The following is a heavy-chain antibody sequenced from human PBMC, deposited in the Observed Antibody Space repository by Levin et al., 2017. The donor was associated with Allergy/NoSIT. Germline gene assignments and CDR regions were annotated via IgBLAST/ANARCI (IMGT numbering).Heavy chain of an antibody. V-gene: IGHV4-34*01. Sequence: SETLSLTCAVYGGSFSGYYWSWIRQPPGKGLEWIGEINHSGSTNYNPSLKSRVTISVDTSKNQFSLKLSSVTAAATAVYYCARAFGVVPAAIRKGDNWFDPWGQGTLVTVSS. J-gene: IGHJ5*02. CDR2: INHSGST. CDR3: ARAFGVVPAAIRKGDNWFDP. CDR1: GGSFSGYY. D-gene: IGHD2-2*01.